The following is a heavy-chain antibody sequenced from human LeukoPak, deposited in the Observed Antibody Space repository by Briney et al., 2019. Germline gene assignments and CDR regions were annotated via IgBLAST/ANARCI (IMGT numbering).Heavy chain of an antibody. CDR1: EFTLSSYT. D-gene: IGHD2-2*01. CDR2: ISCLGVST. CDR3: ARMPSTEIYYFYYMDV. J-gene: IGHJ6*03. Sequence: GGSLRLSCADSEFTLSSYTMNWVRLAPGKGLEWVSGISCLGVSTYYADSVKGRFTISRDNAKNTVYLQMDSMATEETAIYYCARMPSTEIYYFYYMDVWGKGNTVTVSS. V-gene: IGHV3-23*01.